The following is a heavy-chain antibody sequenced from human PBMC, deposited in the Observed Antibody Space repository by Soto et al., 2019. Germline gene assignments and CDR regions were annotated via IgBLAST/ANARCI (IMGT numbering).Heavy chain of an antibody. J-gene: IGHJ6*02. CDR3: ARAGRGHFSGFPCASGRYGMDV. Sequence: QVQLQESGPGLVKPSGTLSLTCAVSGDSISSRNWWSWVRPPPGKGLEFIGQISHVGTTNYNPSHQSRVTISLDKSKNQSPLKLSSVPAADTAVYYCARAGRGHFSGFPCASGRYGMDVWGLGPTVTVSS. D-gene: IGHD2-15*01. V-gene: IGHV4-4*02. CDR2: ISHVGTT. CDR1: GDSISSRNW.